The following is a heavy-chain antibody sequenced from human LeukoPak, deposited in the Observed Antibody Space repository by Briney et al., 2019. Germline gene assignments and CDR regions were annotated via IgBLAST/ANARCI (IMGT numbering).Heavy chain of an antibody. Sequence: GASVKVSCKASGYIFINYYMHWVRQAPGQGLEWMAIINLSGGSTTYAQNFQGRVTMTRDTSTSTVYLEVNSLRSDDTAVYYCAREGYGSGRRLGLDVWGQGTTVTVSS. D-gene: IGHD3-10*01. J-gene: IGHJ6*02. CDR1: GYIFINYY. CDR2: INLSGGST. CDR3: AREGYGSGRRLGLDV. V-gene: IGHV1-46*01.